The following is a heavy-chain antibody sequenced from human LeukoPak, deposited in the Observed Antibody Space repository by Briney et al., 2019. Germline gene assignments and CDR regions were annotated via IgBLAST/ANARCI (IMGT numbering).Heavy chain of an antibody. J-gene: IGHJ3*01. D-gene: IGHD2-15*01. CDR3: ARDFYRSGTNWYDVFDV. V-gene: IGHV1-18*01. CDR1: GYTFTTYG. CDR2: VSGNNGNT. Sequence: PMASVKVSCKASGYTFTTYGISWVRQAPGQGLEWMGWVSGNNGNTNYAQKLQGRVTMTTDTSTNTAYMELRSLRSDDTAVYYCARDFYRSGTNWYDVFDVWGQGTMVTVSS.